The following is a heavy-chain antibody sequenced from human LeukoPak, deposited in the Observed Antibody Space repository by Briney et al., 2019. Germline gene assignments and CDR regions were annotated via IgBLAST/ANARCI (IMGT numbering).Heavy chain of an antibody. D-gene: IGHD2-2*01. V-gene: IGHV1-46*01. Sequence: ASVKVSCRASGYTFTSYYMHWVRQAPGQGLEWMGIINPSGGSTSYAQKFQGRVTMTRDTSTSTVYMELSSLRSEDTAVYYCARHRFGCSSTSCYPEFDPWGQGTLVTVSS. CDR1: GYTFTSYY. CDR2: INPSGGST. J-gene: IGHJ5*02. CDR3: ARHRFGCSSTSCYPEFDP.